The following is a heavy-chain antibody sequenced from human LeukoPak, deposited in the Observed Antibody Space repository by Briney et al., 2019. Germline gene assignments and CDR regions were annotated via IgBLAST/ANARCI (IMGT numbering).Heavy chain of an antibody. D-gene: IGHD3-10*01. CDR2: ITYDGSNK. CDR1: GFSFKDYN. J-gene: IGHJ4*02. V-gene: IGHV3-30*18. Sequence: GGSLRLSCAASGFSFKDYNMHWARQAPGKGLEWVAVITYDGSNKYYTDSVKGRFTISRDNSKSTLYLQMNSLRAEDTAVYYCAKVGIDGSGPFDHWGQGTLVTVSS. CDR3: AKVGIDGSGPFDH.